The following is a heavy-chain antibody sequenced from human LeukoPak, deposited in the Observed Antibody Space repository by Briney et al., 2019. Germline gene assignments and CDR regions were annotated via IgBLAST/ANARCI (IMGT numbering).Heavy chain of an antibody. CDR3: AKSYGSGSPYYFDY. J-gene: IGHJ4*02. Sequence: PGGSLRLSCAASGFTFSSYAMSWVRQAPGKGLEWVLSISGSGGSTYYAHSVKGRFTISRDNSKNTLYLQMNSQRAEDTAVYYCAKSYGSGSPYYFDYWGQGTLVTVSS. CDR2: ISGSGGST. CDR1: GFTFSSYA. D-gene: IGHD3-10*01. V-gene: IGHV3-23*01.